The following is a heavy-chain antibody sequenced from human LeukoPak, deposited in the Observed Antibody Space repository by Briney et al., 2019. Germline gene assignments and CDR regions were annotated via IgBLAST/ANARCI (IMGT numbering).Heavy chain of an antibody. CDR3: ARGRGVTGYY. CDR1: GGSFSGYY. D-gene: IGHD1-20*01. J-gene: IGHJ4*02. CDR2: INHSGST. V-gene: IGHV4-34*01. Sequence: SETLSLTCAVYGGSFSGYYWSWIRQPPGKGLEWIGEINHSGSTNYNPSLKSRVTISVDTSKNQFSLKLSSVTAADTAVYYCARGRGVTGYYWGQGTLVTISS.